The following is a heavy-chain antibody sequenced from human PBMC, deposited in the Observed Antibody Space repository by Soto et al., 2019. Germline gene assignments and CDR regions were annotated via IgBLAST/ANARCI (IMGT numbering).Heavy chain of an antibody. CDR1: GFTFTSSA. V-gene: IGHV1-58*01. CDR2: IVVGSGNT. Sequence: SVKVSCKASGFTFTSSAVQWVRQARGQRLEWIGWIVVGSGNTNYAQKFQERVTITRDMSTSTAYMELSSLRSEDTAVYYCAADLYYDSSGYYSNAFDIWGQGTMVTVSS. D-gene: IGHD3-22*01. J-gene: IGHJ3*02. CDR3: AADLYYDSSGYYSNAFDI.